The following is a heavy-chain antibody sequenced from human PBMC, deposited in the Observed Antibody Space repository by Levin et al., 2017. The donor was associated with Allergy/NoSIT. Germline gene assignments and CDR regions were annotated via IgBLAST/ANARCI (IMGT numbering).Heavy chain of an antibody. Sequence: GESLKISCAASGFTLSSYWMAWVRQAPGQGLEWVANIKRDGVEKYYVDSVEGRFTISRDTAKNSLYLQMNSLRAEDTAVYYCARGNFWSVSMTVYYFDYWGQGTLVTVSS. CDR3: ARGNFWSVSMTVYYFDY. J-gene: IGHJ4*02. D-gene: IGHD3-3*01. CDR2: IKRDGVEK. CDR1: GFTLSSYW. V-gene: IGHV3-7*01.